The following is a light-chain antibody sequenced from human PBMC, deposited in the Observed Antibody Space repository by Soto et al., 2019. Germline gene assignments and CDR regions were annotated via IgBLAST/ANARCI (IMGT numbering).Light chain of an antibody. CDR1: QDISTS. V-gene: IGKV1-9*01. CDR3: QHLRTYPFS. CDR2: PAS. J-gene: IGKJ2*03. Sequence: DIQLTQSPSFLSASVGDRVTVSCRASQDISTSLARFQQKAGKVPQLLVYPASTLQDGVPSRFSGSGSGTYFTLTINNLQAEDFATYYCQHLRTYPFSFGQGTKLDIK.